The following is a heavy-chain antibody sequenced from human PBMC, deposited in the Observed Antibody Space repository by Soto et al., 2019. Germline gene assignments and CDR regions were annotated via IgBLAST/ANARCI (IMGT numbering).Heavy chain of an antibody. V-gene: IGHV4-34*01. CDR3: ARGRAMVYARYYYCGMDV. CDR1: GGSFSGYY. CDR2: INHSGST. D-gene: IGHD2-8*01. J-gene: IGHJ6*02. Sequence: QVQLQQWGAGLLKPSETLSLTCAVYGGSFSGYYWSWIRQPPGKGLEWIGEINHSGSTNYNPSLKIRVTISVDTSKNQFSLKLSSVTAADTAVYYCARGRAMVYARYYYCGMDVWGQGTTVTVSS.